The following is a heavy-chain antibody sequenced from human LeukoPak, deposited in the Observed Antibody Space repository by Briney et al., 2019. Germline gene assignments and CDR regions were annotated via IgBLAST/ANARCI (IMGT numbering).Heavy chain of an antibody. J-gene: IGHJ4*02. CDR1: GFAFSNYA. CDR3: ATPPGPGYSRGWYCFDY. D-gene: IGHD6-19*01. Sequence: GGSLRLSCAASGFAFSNYAMSWVRQAPGKGLEWVSSISGSGGSTYYADSVKGRFTISGDNSKNTLYLQMNSLRAEDTAVYYCATPPGPGYSRGWYCFDYWGQGTLVTVSS. V-gene: IGHV3-23*01. CDR2: ISGSGGST.